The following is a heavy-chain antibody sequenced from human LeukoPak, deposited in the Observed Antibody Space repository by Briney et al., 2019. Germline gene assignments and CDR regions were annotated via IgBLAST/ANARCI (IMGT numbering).Heavy chain of an antibody. CDR3: ARDPRYDTTGYYYGPYYFDY. Sequence: PGGSLRLSCAASGFTFRSYSMNWVRQAPGKGLDWVSSISSSSTYIYYADSVKGRFTISRDNAKNSLYLQMSSLRAEDTAVYYCARDPRYDTTGYYYGPYYFDYWGQGTPVTVSS. J-gene: IGHJ4*02. D-gene: IGHD3-22*01. V-gene: IGHV3-21*01. CDR2: ISSSSTYI. CDR1: GFTFRSYS.